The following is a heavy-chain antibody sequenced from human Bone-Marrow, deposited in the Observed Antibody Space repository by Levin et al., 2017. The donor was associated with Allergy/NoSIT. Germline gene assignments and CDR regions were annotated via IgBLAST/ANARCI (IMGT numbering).Heavy chain of an antibody. CDR3: ARSLLLWFGDLQADYYYGMDV. D-gene: IGHD3-10*01. CDR2: IIPIFGTA. Sequence: SVKVSCKASGGTFSSYAISWVRQAPGQGLEWMGGIIPIFGTANYAQKFQGRVTITADKSTSTAYMELSSLRSEDTAVYYCARSLLLWFGDLQADYYYGMDVWGQGTTVTVSS. V-gene: IGHV1-69*06. CDR1: GGTFSSYA. J-gene: IGHJ6*02.